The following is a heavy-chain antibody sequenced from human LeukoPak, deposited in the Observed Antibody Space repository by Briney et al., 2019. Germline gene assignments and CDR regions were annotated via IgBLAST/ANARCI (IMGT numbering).Heavy chain of an antibody. Sequence: GGSLRLSCAASGFTFSNYSMNRVRQAPGKGLEWVSYISSRSTMMNYADSVKGRFTISRDNAKNTLYLQMNSLTAEDTAVYYCAREDGDAYNFFDYWGQGTLVTVSS. CDR3: AREDGDAYNFFDY. V-gene: IGHV3-48*04. CDR2: ISSRSTMM. J-gene: IGHJ4*02. CDR1: GFTFSNYS. D-gene: IGHD5-24*01.